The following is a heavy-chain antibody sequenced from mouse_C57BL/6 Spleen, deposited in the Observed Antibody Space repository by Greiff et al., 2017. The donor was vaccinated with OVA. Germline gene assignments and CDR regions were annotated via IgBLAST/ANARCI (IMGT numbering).Heavy chain of an antibody. CDR1: GYAFSSYW. J-gene: IGHJ1*03. CDR2: IYPGDGDT. D-gene: IGHD3-1*01. CDR3: ARSGNYWYFDV. Sequence: QVQLQQSGAELVKPGASVKISCKASGYAFSSYWMNWVKQRPGKCLEWIGQIYPGDGDTNYNGKFKGKATLTADKSSSTAYMQLSSLTSEDSAVYFCARSGNYWYFDVWGTGTTVTVSS. V-gene: IGHV1-80*01.